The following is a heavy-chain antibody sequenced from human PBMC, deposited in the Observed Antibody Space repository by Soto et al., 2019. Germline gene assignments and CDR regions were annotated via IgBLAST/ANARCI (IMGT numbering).Heavy chain of an antibody. CDR3: ARVEGGYYGSGSYGFDY. J-gene: IGHJ4*02. D-gene: IGHD3-10*01. Sequence: PGGSLRLSCAASGFTFDIYWMTWVRQAPGKGLEWVANIKQDASEKYYVDSVKGRFTISRDNAKNSVFLQMNSLRAEDTAVYYCARVEGGYYGSGSYGFDYRAQRAPVTVSS. CDR2: IKQDASEK. CDR1: GFTFDIYW. V-gene: IGHV3-7*01.